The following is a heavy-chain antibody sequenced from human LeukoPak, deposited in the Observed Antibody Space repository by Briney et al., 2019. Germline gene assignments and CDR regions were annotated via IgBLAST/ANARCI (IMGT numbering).Heavy chain of an antibody. V-gene: IGHV3-30-3*02. CDR2: ISYDGSNK. D-gene: IGHD5-18*01. CDR1: GFTFSSYA. Sequence: PGGSLRLSCAASGFTFSSYAMHWVRQAPGKGLEWVAVISYDGSNKYYADSVKGRFTISRDNAKNSLYLQMNSLRAEDTALYYCAKCPDLDTAMVQYYFDYWGQGTLVTVSS. J-gene: IGHJ4*02. CDR3: AKCPDLDTAMVQYYFDY.